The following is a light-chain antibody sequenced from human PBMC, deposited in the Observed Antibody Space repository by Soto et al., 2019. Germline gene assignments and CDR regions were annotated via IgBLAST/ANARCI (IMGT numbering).Light chain of an antibody. V-gene: IGKV3D-15*01. CDR3: QQYQTWPLT. CDR2: GAS. CDR1: QSVRSS. Sequence: EIVMTQSPSSLSPSLGERTTLSCRASQSVRSSLAWYHQKPGQAPRLLIYGASSRATGIPDRFSGSGSGTEFTLTISSLQSEDCAIYYCQQYQTWPLTFGGGTKVDI. J-gene: IGKJ4*01.